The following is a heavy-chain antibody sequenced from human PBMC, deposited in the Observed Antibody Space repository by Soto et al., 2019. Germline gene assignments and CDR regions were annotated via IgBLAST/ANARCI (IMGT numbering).Heavy chain of an antibody. V-gene: IGHV3-53*01. CDR2: LYRAGSL. Sequence: GSLRLSCAASGFTVSSNYMSWVRQAPGKGLEWVSVLYRAGSLYYADSVKGRFTISRDNSKNTLYLQMNSLTAEDTAVYFCATHSSSHLQFFYNGMDVWGQGTTVTVSS. CDR3: ATHSSSHLQFFYNGMDV. J-gene: IGHJ6*02. CDR1: GFTVSSNY. D-gene: IGHD6-13*01.